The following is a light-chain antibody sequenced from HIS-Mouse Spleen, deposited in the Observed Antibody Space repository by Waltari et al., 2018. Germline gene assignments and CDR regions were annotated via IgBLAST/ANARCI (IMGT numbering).Light chain of an antibody. J-gene: IGKJ3*01. CDR1: QSVSSSY. Sequence: TQSPGTLSLSPGERATLSCRASQSVSSSYLAWYQQKPGQAPRLLIYGASSRATGIPYRFSGSGSGTDFTLTISRLEPEDFAVYYCQQYGSSPGFTFGPGTKVDIK. CDR2: GAS. V-gene: IGKV3-20*01. CDR3: QQYGSSPGFT.